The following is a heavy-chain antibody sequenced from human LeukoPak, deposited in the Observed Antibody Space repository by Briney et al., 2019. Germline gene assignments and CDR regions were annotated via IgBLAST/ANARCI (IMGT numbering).Heavy chain of an antibody. Sequence: PSETLSLTCTVSGGSISSSSYYWGWIRQPPGKGLEWIGSIYYSGSTYYNPSLKSRVTISVDTSKNQFSLKLSSVTAADTAVYYCARLVVPAAIGVDYWGQGTLVTVSS. V-gene: IGHV4-39*01. J-gene: IGHJ4*02. CDR2: IYYSGST. CDR1: GGSISSSSYY. D-gene: IGHD2-2*01. CDR3: ARLVVPAAIGVDY.